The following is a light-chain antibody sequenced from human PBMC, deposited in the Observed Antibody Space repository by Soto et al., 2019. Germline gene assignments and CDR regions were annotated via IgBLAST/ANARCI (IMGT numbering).Light chain of an antibody. V-gene: IGKV1-39*01. CDR3: QQSYITPPTT. Sequence: DVQMTQSPSSLSALVGDRATITCRASQSVSRYLIWYQHKPGKAPKLLINAASNLRSGVPSRFSGSGSGTDFTLTIDGLQPEDFAVYYCQQSYITPPTTFGQGTRLELK. J-gene: IGKJ5*01. CDR1: QSVSRY. CDR2: AAS.